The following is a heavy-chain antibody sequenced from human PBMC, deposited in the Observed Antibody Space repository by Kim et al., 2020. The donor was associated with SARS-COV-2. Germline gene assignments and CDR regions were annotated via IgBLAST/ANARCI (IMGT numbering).Heavy chain of an antibody. CDR1: GFTFSSYG. D-gene: IGHD3-16*02. CDR2: ISYDGSNK. Sequence: GGSLRLSCAASGFTFSSYGMHWVRQAPGKGLEWVAVISYDGSNKYYADSVKGRFTISRDNSKNTLYLQMNSLRAEDTAVYYCAKDRYINARGGEYFQHWGQGTLVTVSS. V-gene: IGHV3-30*18. J-gene: IGHJ1*01. CDR3: AKDRYINARGGEYFQH.